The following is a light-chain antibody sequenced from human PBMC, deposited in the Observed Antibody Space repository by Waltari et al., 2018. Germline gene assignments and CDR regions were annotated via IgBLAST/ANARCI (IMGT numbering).Light chain of an antibody. CDR3: QSYDRSLSGGYV. V-gene: IGLV1-40*01. Sequence: QSVLTQPPSVSGAPGQRVTISCTGSSSNIGAGYDVHWYQQLPGTAPKLLIHGNTKRPSGVPDRFSGSKSGTSASLAITGLQAEDEADYYCQSYDRSLSGGYVFGPGT. CDR2: GNT. CDR1: SSNIGAGYD. J-gene: IGLJ1*01.